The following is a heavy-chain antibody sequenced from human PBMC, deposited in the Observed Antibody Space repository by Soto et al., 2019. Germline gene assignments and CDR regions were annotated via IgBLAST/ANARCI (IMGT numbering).Heavy chain of an antibody. CDR1: GGSISSGDYY. V-gene: IGHV4-30-4*01. CDR2: IYYSGST. D-gene: IGHD3-10*01. J-gene: IGHJ5*02. Sequence: QVQLQESGPGLVKPSQTLSLTCTVSGGSISSGDYYWSWIRQPPGKGLEWIGYIYYSGSTYYNPSLKSRVTISVDTSKNQFSLKLSSVTAADTAVYYCARGSGYYGSGSYGWFDPWGQGTLVTVSS. CDR3: ARGSGYYGSGSYGWFDP.